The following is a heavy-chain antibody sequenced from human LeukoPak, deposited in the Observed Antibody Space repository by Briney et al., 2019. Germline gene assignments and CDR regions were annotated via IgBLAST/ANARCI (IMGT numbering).Heavy chain of an antibody. CDR2: VYYSGST. V-gene: IGHV4-59*12. D-gene: IGHD4-11*01. CDR1: GGSISTYF. Sequence: SETLSLTCTVSGGSISTYFWSWIRQPPGKGLEWIGYVYYSGSTNYNPSLKSRVTISVDTSKNQFSLKLTSVTAADTAVYYCARDPSYSDGFFDSWGQGTLVTVSS. J-gene: IGHJ4*02. CDR3: ARDPSYSDGFFDS.